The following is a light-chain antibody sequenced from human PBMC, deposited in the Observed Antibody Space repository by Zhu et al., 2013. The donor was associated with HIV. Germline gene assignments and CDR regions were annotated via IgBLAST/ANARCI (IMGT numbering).Light chain of an antibody. Sequence: QSALTQPASVSGSPGQSITISCPGTSSDVGGYNYVSWYQQHPGKAPKLILYEVTKRPSGVSNRFSVSKSGNTASLTISGLQAEDEADYYCSSYTSSSTLVFGTGTKVTVL. CDR1: SSDVGGYNY. J-gene: IGLJ1*01. CDR3: SSYTSSSTLV. V-gene: IGLV2-14*01. CDR2: EVT.